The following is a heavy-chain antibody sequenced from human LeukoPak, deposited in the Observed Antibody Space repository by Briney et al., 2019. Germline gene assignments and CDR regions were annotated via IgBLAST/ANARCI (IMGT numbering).Heavy chain of an antibody. J-gene: IGHJ4*02. CDR1: GGSISGSDYY. CDR2: IFYSGIT. D-gene: IGHD2-21*01. CDR3: ARSKTGIVDY. Sequence: TLSLTCAVSGGSISGSDYYWGWIRQPPGKGLEWIGSIFYSGITYYNPPLKSRVTTSVDTSKNQFSLKLTSVTAADTAVYYCARSKTGIVDYWGQGTLVTVSS. V-gene: IGHV4-39*01.